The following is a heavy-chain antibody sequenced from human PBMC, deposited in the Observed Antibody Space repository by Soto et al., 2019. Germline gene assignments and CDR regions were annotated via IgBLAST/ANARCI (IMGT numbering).Heavy chain of an antibody. D-gene: IGHD3-10*01. V-gene: IGHV1-69*13. CDR1: GGTFSSYA. CDR2: IIPIFGTA. Sequence: SVKVSCKASGGTFSSYAISWVRQAPGQGLEWMGGIIPIFGTANYAQKFQGRVTITADESTSTAYMELSSLRSEDTAVYYCARDMVRGVIILGCYYYGMDVWGQGTTVTVSS. CDR3: ARDMVRGVIILGCYYYGMDV. J-gene: IGHJ6*02.